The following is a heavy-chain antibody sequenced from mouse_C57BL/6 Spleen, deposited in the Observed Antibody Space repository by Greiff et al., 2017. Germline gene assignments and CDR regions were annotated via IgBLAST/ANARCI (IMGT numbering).Heavy chain of an antibody. CDR2: ISSGSSTI. CDR3: ARGLITTVVAPFAY. V-gene: IGHV5-17*01. D-gene: IGHD1-1*01. Sequence: VQLKESGGGLVKPGGSLKLSCAASGFTFSDYGMHWVRQAPEKGLEWVAYISSGSSTIYYADTVKGRFTISRDNAKNTLFLQMTSLRSEDTAMYYCARGLITTVVAPFAYWGQGTLVTVSA. CDR1: GFTFSDYG. J-gene: IGHJ3*01.